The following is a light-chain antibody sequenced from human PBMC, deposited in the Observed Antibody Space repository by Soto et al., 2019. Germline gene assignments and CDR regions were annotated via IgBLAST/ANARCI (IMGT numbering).Light chain of an antibody. CDR2: WAS. V-gene: IGKV4-1*01. J-gene: IGKJ1*01. CDR3: QQYFSPWT. CDR1: QSVLSSSNNRNY. Sequence: DIVMTQSPDSLAVSLGDRATINCKSSQSVLSSSNNRNYLAWYQQKPGQPPKLLIYWASTRQSGVPDRFTGSGSGTDFTLTISSLQAEDGAVYYCQQYFSPWTFGQGTKVEIK.